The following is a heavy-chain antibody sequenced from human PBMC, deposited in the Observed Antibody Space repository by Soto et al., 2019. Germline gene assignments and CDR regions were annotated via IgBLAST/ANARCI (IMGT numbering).Heavy chain of an antibody. J-gene: IGHJ4*02. CDR2: ISNSGGST. Sequence: GGSLRLSCAASGFAFSSYAMSWVRQAPGKGLEWVSAISNSGGSTYYADSVKGRFTISRDNSKNTLYLQMNSLRAEDTAVYYCAKDLRLNSNYVEFFDYWGQGTLVTVSS. CDR3: AKDLRLNSNYVEFFDY. V-gene: IGHV3-23*01. CDR1: GFAFSSYA. D-gene: IGHD4-4*01.